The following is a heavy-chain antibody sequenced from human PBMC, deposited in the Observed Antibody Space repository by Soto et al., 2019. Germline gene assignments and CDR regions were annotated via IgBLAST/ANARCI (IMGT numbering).Heavy chain of an antibody. J-gene: IGHJ4*02. CDR2: ISGGGSNT. V-gene: IGHV3-23*01. CDR3: AKDSNKYSSSLRGRYFDH. Sequence: EVQLLESGGGLVQRGGSLRLSCAASGFPFSSYVMAWVRQAPGKGLEWVSGISGGGSNTFYADSVKGRFTISRDNSKNTLLLHMNSLGAEDTAVYYCAKDSNKYSSSLRGRYFDHWGQGSGVTVSS. CDR1: GFPFSSYV. D-gene: IGHD4-4*01.